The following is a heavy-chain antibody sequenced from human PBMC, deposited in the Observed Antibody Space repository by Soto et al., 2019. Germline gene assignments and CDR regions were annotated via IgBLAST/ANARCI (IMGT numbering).Heavy chain of an antibody. CDR3: ARGHSIMITFGGVIGPFDAFDI. CDR1: GYTFTTYG. V-gene: IGHV1-18*01. Sequence: ASVKVSCKASGYTFTTYGISWVRQAPGQGLEWMGWISAYNGNTNYAQKFQGRVTMTTNTSTSTAYMELSSLRSEDTAVYYCARGHSIMITFGGVIGPFDAFDIWGQGTMVTVSS. D-gene: IGHD3-16*02. CDR2: ISAYNGNT. J-gene: IGHJ3*02.